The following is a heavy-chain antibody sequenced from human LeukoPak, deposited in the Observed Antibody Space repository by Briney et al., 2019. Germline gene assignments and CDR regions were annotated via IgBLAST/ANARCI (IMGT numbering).Heavy chain of an antibody. CDR3: ARTHYYGSGSYYYYYYMDV. CDR1: GYSFTSYW. V-gene: IGHV5-51*01. CDR2: IYPGDSDT. D-gene: IGHD3-10*01. Sequence: GESLKISCKGSGYSFTSYWIGWVRQMPGKGLEWMGIIYPGDSDTRYSPSFQGQVTISADKSISTAYLQWSSLKASDTAMYYCARTHYYGSGSYYYYYYMDVWGKGTTVTISS. J-gene: IGHJ6*03.